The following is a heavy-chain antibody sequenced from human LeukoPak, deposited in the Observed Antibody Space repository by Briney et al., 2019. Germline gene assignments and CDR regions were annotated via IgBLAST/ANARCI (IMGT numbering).Heavy chain of an antibody. Sequence: KPSETLSLTCTVSGGSISSYYWSWIRQPPGKGLEWIGYIYYSGSTNYNPSLKSRVTISVDTSKNQFSLKLSSVTAAATAVYYCGRVPGVLYYYYRDVGGKGTRIPVSS. D-gene: IGHD2-8*01. V-gene: IGHV4-59*01. CDR2: IYYSGST. CDR3: GRVPGVLYYYYRDV. J-gene: IGHJ6*03. CDR1: GGSISSYY.